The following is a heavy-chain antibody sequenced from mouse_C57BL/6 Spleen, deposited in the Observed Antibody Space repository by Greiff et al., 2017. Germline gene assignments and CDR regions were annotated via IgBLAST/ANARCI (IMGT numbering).Heavy chain of an antibody. CDR3: AREGWDGY. V-gene: IGHV3-6*01. J-gene: IGHJ2*01. Sequence: EVQLQQSGPGLVKPSQSLSLTCSVTGYSITSDYWNWIRQFPGNKLEWMGYISYDGSNNYNPSLKNRISITRDTSKNQFFLKLNSVTTEDTATYYCAREGWDGYWGQGTTLTVSS. D-gene: IGHD4-1*01. CDR1: GYSITSDY. CDR2: ISYDGSN.